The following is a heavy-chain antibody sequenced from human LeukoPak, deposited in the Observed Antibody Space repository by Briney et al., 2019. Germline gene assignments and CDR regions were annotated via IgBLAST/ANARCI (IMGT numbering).Heavy chain of an antibody. CDR1: GFTFSSYA. J-gene: IGHJ4*02. CDR2: ISYDGSNK. D-gene: IGHD5-18*01. Sequence: GGSLRLSCAASGFTFSSYAMHWVRQAPGKGLEWVAVISYDGSNKYYADSVKGRFTISRGNSKNTLYLQMNSLRAEDTAVYYCARDLRGLRAAMVLGYWGQGTLVTVSS. CDR3: ARDLRGLRAAMVLGY. V-gene: IGHV3-30*04.